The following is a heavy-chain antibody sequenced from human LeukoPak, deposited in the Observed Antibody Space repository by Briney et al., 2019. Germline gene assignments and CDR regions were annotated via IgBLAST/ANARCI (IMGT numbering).Heavy chain of an antibody. CDR3: AKDFDGSTWFGRNYMDV. D-gene: IGHD6-13*01. CDR2: ISGSGGST. Sequence: GGSLRLSCAASGFTFSSYAMCWVRQAPGKGLEWVSGISGSGGSTYYLDSVKGRFTISRDNSKNTLYLQMNSLRAEDTAVYYCAKDFDGSTWFGRNYMDVWGKGTTVTVSS. CDR1: GFTFSSYA. J-gene: IGHJ6*03. V-gene: IGHV3-23*01.